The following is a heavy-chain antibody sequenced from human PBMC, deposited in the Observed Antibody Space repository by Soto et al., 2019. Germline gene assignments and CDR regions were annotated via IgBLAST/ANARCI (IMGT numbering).Heavy chain of an antibody. CDR3: ARGGSSSWYDWFDP. D-gene: IGHD6-13*01. V-gene: IGHV4-30-4*01. CDR1: GGSISSGYYY. Sequence: PSATLCITCTVSGGSISSGYYYSSWIRQPPGKGLEWIGYIYYSGSTYYNPSLKSRVTISVDTSKNQFSLKLSSVTAADTAVYYCARGGSSSWYDWFDPWGQGTRVTVSS. CDR2: IYYSGST. J-gene: IGHJ5*02.